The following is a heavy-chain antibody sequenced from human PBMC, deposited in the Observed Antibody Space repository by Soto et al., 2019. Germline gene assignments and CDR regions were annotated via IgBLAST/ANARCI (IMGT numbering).Heavy chain of an antibody. CDR3: AKRGQAFTKSFWLDP. CDR1: GYSFTSYW. D-gene: IGHD2-2*01. J-gene: IGHJ5*02. CDR2: IYTDDSDT. Sequence: GEALKISWNPSGYSFTSYWIAWVRQMPWKGLEWMGIIYTDDSDTRYSPSFQGQVTISIDKSISTAYLQWSSLRASDSATYYCAKRGQAFTKSFWLDPWGQGTLVTVSS. V-gene: IGHV5-51*01.